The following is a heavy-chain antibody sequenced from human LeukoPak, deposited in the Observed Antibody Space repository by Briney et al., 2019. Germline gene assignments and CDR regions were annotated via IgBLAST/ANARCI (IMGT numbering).Heavy chain of an antibody. CDR2: ISGSGGST. CDR3: AKSRESYGVPELGY. CDR1: GFTFSSYA. V-gene: IGHV3-23*01. Sequence: PGGSLRLSCAASGFTFSSYAMSWVRQAPGKGLEWVSAISGSGGSTYYADSVKGRFTISRDNSKNTLYLQMNRLRAEDTAVYYCAKSRESYGVPELGYWGQGALGTVSS. J-gene: IGHJ4*02. D-gene: IGHD1-26*01.